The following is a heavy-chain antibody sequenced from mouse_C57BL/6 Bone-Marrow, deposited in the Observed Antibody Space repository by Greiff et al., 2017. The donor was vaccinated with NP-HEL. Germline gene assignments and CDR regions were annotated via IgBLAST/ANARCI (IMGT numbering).Heavy chain of an antibody. CDR1: GYTFTSYW. Sequence: QVQLQQPGAELVKPGASVKMSCKASGYTFTSYWITWVKQRPGQGLEWIGDIYPGSGSTNYTEKFKSKATLTVDTSSSTAYMQLSSLTSEDSAVYCGARAGYYYGSSPFAYGGQGTRVTVSA. CDR3: ARAGYYYGSSPFAY. CDR2: IYPGSGST. D-gene: IGHD1-1*01. J-gene: IGHJ3*01. V-gene: IGHV1-55*01.